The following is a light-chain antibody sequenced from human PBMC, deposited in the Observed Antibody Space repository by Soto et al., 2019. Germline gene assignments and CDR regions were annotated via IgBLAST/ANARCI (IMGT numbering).Light chain of an antibody. J-gene: IGKJ1*01. CDR3: MQPLQSWT. Sequence: DNVMTQSPLSLPVTPGEPSSISCSSSESLLHSNGYNYLDWYLQKPGQSPQLLIYLGSNRASGVPDRFSGSGSGTDFTLKISRVEAEDVGVYYCMQPLQSWTFGQGTKVDIK. CDR2: LGS. V-gene: IGKV2-28*01. CDR1: ESLLHSNGYNY.